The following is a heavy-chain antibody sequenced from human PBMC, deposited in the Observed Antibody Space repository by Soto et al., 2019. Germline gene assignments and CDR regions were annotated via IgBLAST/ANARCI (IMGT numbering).Heavy chain of an antibody. CDR3: ARHDGAWYQLLYRLCWFDP. D-gene: IGHD2-2*02. V-gene: IGHV4-39*01. Sequence: QLQLQESGPGLVKPSETLSLTCTVSGGSISSSSYYWGWIRQPPGKGLEWIGSIYYSGSTYYNPSLKSRVTISVDTSKNQFSLKLSSVTAADTAVYYCARHDGAWYQLLYRLCWFDPWGQGTLVTVSS. CDR1: GGSISSSSYY. J-gene: IGHJ5*02. CDR2: IYYSGST.